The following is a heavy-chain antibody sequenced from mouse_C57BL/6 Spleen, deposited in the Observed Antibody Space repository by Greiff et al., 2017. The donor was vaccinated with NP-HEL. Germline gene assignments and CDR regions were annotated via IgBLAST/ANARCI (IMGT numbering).Heavy chain of an antibody. CDR2: IYPRSGNT. Sequence: QVQLQQSGAELARPGASVKLSCKASGYTFTSYGISWVKQRTGQGLEWIGEIYPRSGNTYYNEKFKGKATMTADKSSSTAYMELRSLTSEDSAVYFCARWDDYDGYFDVWGTGTTVTVSS. J-gene: IGHJ1*03. CDR1: GYTFTSYG. D-gene: IGHD2-4*01. V-gene: IGHV1-81*01. CDR3: ARWDDYDGYFDV.